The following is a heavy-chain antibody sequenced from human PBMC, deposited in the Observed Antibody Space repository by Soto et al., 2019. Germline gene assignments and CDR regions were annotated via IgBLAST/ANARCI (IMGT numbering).Heavy chain of an antibody. Sequence: ASVKVSCKASGYTFTSYDINWVRQATGQGLEWMGWMNPNSGNTGYAQKFQGRVTMTRNTSISTAYMELSSLRSEDTAVYYCARTDIGVVPAAIHYYYGMDVWGQGTTVTVSS. V-gene: IGHV1-8*01. CDR1: GYTFTSYD. CDR3: ARTDIGVVPAAIHYYYGMDV. D-gene: IGHD2-2*01. CDR2: MNPNSGNT. J-gene: IGHJ6*02.